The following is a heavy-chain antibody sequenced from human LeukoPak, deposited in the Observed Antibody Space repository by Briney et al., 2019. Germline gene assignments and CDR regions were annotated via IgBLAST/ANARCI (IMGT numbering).Heavy chain of an antibody. D-gene: IGHD6-13*01. CDR2: ISFDGSLK. CDR1: EVTFKTYG. Sequence: PGGSLRLSCSASEVTFKTYGLHWVRQAPGRALEWVAAISFDGSLKNYADSVKGRFTISRDTNTLFLQMNSLRAEDTAMYYCAREETSSWYLDYWGQGTRVTVS. CDR3: AREETSSWYLDY. V-gene: IGHV3-30*03. J-gene: IGHJ4*02.